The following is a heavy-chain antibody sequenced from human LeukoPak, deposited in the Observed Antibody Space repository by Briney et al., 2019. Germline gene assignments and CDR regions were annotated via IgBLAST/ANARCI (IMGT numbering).Heavy chain of an antibody. Sequence: GGSLRLSCAASGFTFSNYWMSWVRQAPGKGLEWVANIKEDGSEKYYLDSVKGRFSISRDNTQNSLSLQMSSLKAEDTAVYYCVREAAATLFDYWGQGTLVTVSS. CDR1: GFTFSNYW. CDR2: IKEDGSEK. CDR3: VREAAATLFDY. V-gene: IGHV3-7*01. J-gene: IGHJ4*02. D-gene: IGHD1-26*01.